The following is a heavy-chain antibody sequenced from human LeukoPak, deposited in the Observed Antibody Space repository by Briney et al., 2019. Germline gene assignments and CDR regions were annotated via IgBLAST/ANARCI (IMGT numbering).Heavy chain of an antibody. Sequence: SETLSLTCTVSGGSISSYYWSWIRQPPGKGLEWIGYIYYSGSTNYNPSLKSRVTISVDTSENQFSLKLSSVTAADTAVYYCARSATIGRAFDYWGQGTLVTVSS. CDR3: ARSATIGRAFDY. CDR1: GGSISSYY. D-gene: IGHD5-24*01. V-gene: IGHV4-59*01. J-gene: IGHJ4*02. CDR2: IYYSGST.